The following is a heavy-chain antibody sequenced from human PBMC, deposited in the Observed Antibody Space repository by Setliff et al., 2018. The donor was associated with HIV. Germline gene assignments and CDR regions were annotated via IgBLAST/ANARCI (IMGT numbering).Heavy chain of an antibody. CDR3: ARVGASGVPSTMDYYYYMDV. Sequence: SETLSLTCTVSGGSISSHYWSWIRQPPGKGLEWIGFISHSGSTNYNPSLKSRVSISVDRSMKSFSLNLTSVTAADTAVYYCARVGASGVPSTMDYYYYMDVWGKGTTVTVS. J-gene: IGHJ6*03. D-gene: IGHD3-10*01. CDR1: GGSISSHY. V-gene: IGHV4-59*11. CDR2: ISHSGST.